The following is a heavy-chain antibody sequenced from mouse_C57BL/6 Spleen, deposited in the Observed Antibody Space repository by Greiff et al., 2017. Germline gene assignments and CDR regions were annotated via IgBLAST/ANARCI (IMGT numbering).Heavy chain of an antibody. CDR1: GYTFTSYW. Sequence: VQLQQPGAELVQPGASVKLSCKASGYTFTSYWMHWVKQRPGQGLEWIGMIHPNSGSTNYNEKFKSKATLTVDKSSRTAYMQLSSLTSEDSAVYYCARYYDYDGFAYWGQGTLVTGSA. J-gene: IGHJ3*01. CDR3: ARYYDYDGFAY. V-gene: IGHV1-64*01. D-gene: IGHD2-4*01. CDR2: IHPNSGST.